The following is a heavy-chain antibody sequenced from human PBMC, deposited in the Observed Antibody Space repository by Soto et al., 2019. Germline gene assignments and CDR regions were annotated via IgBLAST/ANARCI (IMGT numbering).Heavy chain of an antibody. CDR3: AREVDY. CDR1: GDSISSGGYF. V-gene: IGHV4-31*03. CDR2: IYDSGST. Sequence: QVQLQESGPGLVKPSQTLSLTCTVSGDSISSGGYFWSWIRQHTEKGLEWIGYIYDSGSTNYNPPLKSRATISVDTSKNQFSLNLSSVTAADTAVYYCAREVDYWGQGTLVTVSS. J-gene: IGHJ4*02.